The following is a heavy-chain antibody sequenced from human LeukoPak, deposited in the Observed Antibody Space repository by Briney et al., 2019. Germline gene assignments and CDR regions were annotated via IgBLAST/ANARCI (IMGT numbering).Heavy chain of an antibody. CDR1: GYTFTSYD. CDR2: MNPNSGNT. CDR3: AICQSGSYFRDAFDI. Sequence: ASVKVSCKASGYTFTSYDIDWVRQATGQGLEWMGWMNPNSGNTGYAQKFQGRVSITRNTSISTAYMELSSLRSEDTAVYYCAICQSGSYFRDAFDIWGQGTMVTVSS. D-gene: IGHD1-26*01. J-gene: IGHJ3*02. V-gene: IGHV1-8*03.